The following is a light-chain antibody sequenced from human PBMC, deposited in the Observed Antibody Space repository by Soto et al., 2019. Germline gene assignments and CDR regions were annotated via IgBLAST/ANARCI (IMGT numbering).Light chain of an antibody. CDR2: DAS. CDR3: QQRSNWPPTWT. CDR1: QSVSSY. J-gene: IGKJ1*01. V-gene: IGKV3-11*01. Sequence: EIVLTQSPATLSLSPGERATLSCRASQSVSSYLAWYQHKPGQAPRLLIYDASKRATGIPARFSGSGSGTDSTLTISSLEPEDFAVYSCQQRSNWPPTWTFGQGTRVEIK.